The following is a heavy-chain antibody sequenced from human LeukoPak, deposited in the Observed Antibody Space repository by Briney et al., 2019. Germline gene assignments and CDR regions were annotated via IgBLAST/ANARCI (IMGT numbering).Heavy chain of an antibody. CDR3: ARDQSSSWYHPGL. D-gene: IGHD6-13*01. CDR1: GGSFSGYC. CDR2: INHSGST. V-gene: IGHV4-34*01. Sequence: SETLSLTCAVYGGSFSGYCWSWIRQPPGKGLEWIGEINHSGSTNYNPSLKSRVTISVDTSKNQFSLKLSPVTAADTAVYYCARDQSSSWYHPGLWGQGTMVTVSS. J-gene: IGHJ3*01.